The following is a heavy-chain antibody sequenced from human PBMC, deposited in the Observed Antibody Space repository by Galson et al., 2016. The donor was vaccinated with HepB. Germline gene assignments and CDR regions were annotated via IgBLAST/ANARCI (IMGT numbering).Heavy chain of an antibody. Sequence: TLSLTCSVSDGSINSGGYYWSWIRQLPGKGLEWIGYIFYSGTTYYNPSLKSRVSISINTSKGQFSLKLSSVTAADTAIYYWARVRYSGYDPGLFFDSWGQGALVTVSS. CDR1: DGSINSGGYY. CDR3: ARVRYSGYDPGLFFDS. D-gene: IGHD5-12*01. V-gene: IGHV4-31*03. CDR2: IFYSGTT. J-gene: IGHJ4*02.